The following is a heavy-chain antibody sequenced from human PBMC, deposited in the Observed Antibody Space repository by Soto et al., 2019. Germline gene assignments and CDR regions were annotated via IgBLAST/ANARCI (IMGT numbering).Heavy chain of an antibody. V-gene: IGHV4-30-4*01. CDR3: ARVGGFGATTIDY. J-gene: IGHJ4*02. CDR2: IYYSGST. Sequence: QVRLQESGPGLVKPSQTLSLTCTVSGGSISSGDYYWSWIRQPSGKGLEWIGYIYYSGSTYYNPSLKSRVTISVDTSKNQLSLKLSSVTAADTAVYYCARVGGFGATTIDYWGQGTMVTVSS. D-gene: IGHD3-10*01. CDR1: GGSISSGDYY.